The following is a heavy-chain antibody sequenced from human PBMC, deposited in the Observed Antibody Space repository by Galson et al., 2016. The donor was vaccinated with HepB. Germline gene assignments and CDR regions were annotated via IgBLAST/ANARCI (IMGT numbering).Heavy chain of an antibody. V-gene: IGHV4-34*01. J-gene: IGHJ5*02. CDR1: GGSVNGYY. CDR2: MNDRGSS. D-gene: IGHD6-6*01. Sequence: SETLSLTCGVSGGSVNGYYWSWIRQPPGKGLEWIGEMNDRGSSNYNPSLKSRVTISVDTSKNEFALKLTSVSAADTAVYYCARDASSLRFRGRTSWFDPWGQGTPVTVSS. CDR3: ARDASSLRFRGRTSWFDP.